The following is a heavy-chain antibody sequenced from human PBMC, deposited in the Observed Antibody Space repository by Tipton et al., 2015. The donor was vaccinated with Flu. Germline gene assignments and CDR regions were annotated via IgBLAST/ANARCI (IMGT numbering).Heavy chain of an antibody. CDR2: INPRNGGT. D-gene: IGHD3-16*01. V-gene: IGHV1-46*02. Sequence: QVQLVQSGAEVEKPGASVRVSCKTSGYSLNNFYVNWVRQAPGQGLEWMGMINPRNGGTTYEQSFQGRFTVTRDTSTSTVYMELSRLRSDDTAVYYCTIHGSAYPYYFDYWGQGTLVTVSS. CDR1: GYSLNNFY. CDR3: TIHGSAYPYYFDY. J-gene: IGHJ4*02.